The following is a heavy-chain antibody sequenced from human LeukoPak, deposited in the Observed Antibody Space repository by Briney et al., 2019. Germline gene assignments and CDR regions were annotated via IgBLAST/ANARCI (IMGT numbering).Heavy chain of an antibody. CDR1: GGSISSYY. J-gene: IGHJ4*02. CDR3: AGERGEEYSSGWYKRNYFDN. CDR2: IYTSGST. Sequence: SETLSLTCTVSGGSISSYYWSWIRQPAGKGLEWIGRIYTSGSTNYNPSLKSRVTISVDMSKNQFSLKLTSVTGADTAVYYCAGERGEEYSSGWYKRNYFDNWGQGIRVTVSS. V-gene: IGHV4-4*07. D-gene: IGHD6-19*01.